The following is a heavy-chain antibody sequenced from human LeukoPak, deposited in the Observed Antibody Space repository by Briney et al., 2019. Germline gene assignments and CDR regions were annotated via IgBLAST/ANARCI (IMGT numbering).Heavy chain of an antibody. D-gene: IGHD1-26*01. CDR2: IRSKANSYAT. Sequence: PGGSLRLSCAASGFTFSGSAMHWVRQASGKGLEWVGRIRSKANSYATAYAASVKGRFTISRDDSKNTAYLQMNSLKTEDTAVYYCTRQVDSGSYDYYGMDVWGQGTTVTVS. V-gene: IGHV3-73*01. CDR3: TRQVDSGSYDYYGMDV. CDR1: GFTFSGSA. J-gene: IGHJ6*02.